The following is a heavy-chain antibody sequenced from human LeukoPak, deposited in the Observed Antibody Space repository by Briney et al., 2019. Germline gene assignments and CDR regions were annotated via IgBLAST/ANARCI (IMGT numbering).Heavy chain of an antibody. Sequence: GGSLRLSCAASGFTFSSYWMHWVRQAPGKGLVWVSRINSDGSGTSYANSVKGRFTTSRDNAKNTLYLQMNSLRAEDTAVYYCARTYSGNSGLVYWGQGTLLTVSS. CDR3: ARTYSGNSGLVY. D-gene: IGHD4-23*01. CDR2: INSDGSGT. J-gene: IGHJ4*02. V-gene: IGHV3-74*01. CDR1: GFTFSSYW.